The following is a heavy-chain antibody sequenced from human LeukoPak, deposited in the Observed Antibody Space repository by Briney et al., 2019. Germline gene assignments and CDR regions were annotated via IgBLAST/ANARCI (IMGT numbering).Heavy chain of an antibody. V-gene: IGHV1-2*02. CDR3: ARDGVLVPNYYYGMDV. D-gene: IGHD6-13*01. CDR1: GYTFTGYY. J-gene: IGHJ6*02. CDR2: INPNSGGT. Sequence: ASVKVSCKASGYTFTGYYMHWVRQAPGQGLEWMGWINPNSGGTNYVQKFQGRVTMTRDTSISTAYMELSRLRSDDTAVYYCARDGVLVPNYYYGMDVWGQGTTVTVSS.